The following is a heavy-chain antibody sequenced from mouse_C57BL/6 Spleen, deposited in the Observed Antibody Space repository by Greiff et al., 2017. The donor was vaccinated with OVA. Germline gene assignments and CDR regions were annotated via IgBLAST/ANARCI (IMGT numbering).Heavy chain of an antibody. CDR2: IYPGDGDT. CDR1: GYAFSSYW. CDR3: ARSGGNYPWFAY. D-gene: IGHD2-1*01. J-gene: IGHJ3*01. Sequence: VQLQESGAELVKPGASVKISCKASGYAFSSYWMNWVKQRPGKGLEWIGQIYPGDGDTNYDGKFKGKATLTADKSSSTAYMQLSSLTSEDSAVYFCARSGGNYPWFAYWGQGTLVTVSA. V-gene: IGHV1-80*01.